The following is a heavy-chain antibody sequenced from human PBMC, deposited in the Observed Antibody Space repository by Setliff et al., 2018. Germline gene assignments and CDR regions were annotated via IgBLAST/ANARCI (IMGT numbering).Heavy chain of an antibody. CDR2: ISGSSSNFI. CDR3: ARDSSHFIRVLDS. V-gene: IGHV3-21*01. CDR1: GFTFSAST. Sequence: PGGSLRLSCAASGFTFSASTMNWVRQAPGKGLEWVSSISGSSSNFIYYADSVKGRFTISRDNAKNSLFLQMDNLRAEDTAQYFCARDSSHFIRVLDSWGQGTLVTVS. D-gene: IGHD3-10*01. J-gene: IGHJ4*02.